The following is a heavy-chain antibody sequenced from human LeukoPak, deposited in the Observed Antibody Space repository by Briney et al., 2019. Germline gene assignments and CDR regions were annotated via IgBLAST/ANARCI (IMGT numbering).Heavy chain of an antibody. CDR3: ANSRLYSSSSGKAYYCDY. J-gene: IGHJ4*02. CDR1: GGTFSSYA. CDR2: IIPIFGTA. Sequence: GASVKVFYKASGGTFSSYAISWVRQAPGQGLEWMGGIIPIFGTANYAQKFQGRVTITTDESTSTAYMELSSLRSEDTAVYYCANSRLYSSSSGKAYYCDYWGQGTLVTVSS. V-gene: IGHV1-69*05. D-gene: IGHD6-13*01.